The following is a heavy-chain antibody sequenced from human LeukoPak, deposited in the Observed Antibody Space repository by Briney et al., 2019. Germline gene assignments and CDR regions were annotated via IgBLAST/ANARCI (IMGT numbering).Heavy chain of an antibody. CDR3: ARDLSLWFGEFYYGMDV. CDR1: GYTFTVYY. D-gene: IGHD3-10*01. V-gene: IGHV1-2*02. CDR2: INPNSGGT. Sequence: VASVKVSCKASGYTFTVYYMHWVRQAPGQGLEWMGWINPNSGGTNYAQKFQGRVTMTRDTSISTAYMELSRLRSDDTPVYYCARDLSLWFGEFYYGMDVWGQGTTVTVSS. J-gene: IGHJ6*02.